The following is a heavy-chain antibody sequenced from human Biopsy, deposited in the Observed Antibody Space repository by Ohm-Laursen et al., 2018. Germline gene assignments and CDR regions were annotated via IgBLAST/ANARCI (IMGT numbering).Heavy chain of an antibody. CDR2: AYYAGST. V-gene: IGHV4-59*01. J-gene: IGHJ2*01. D-gene: IGHD3-22*01. Sequence: GTLSLTCTVSGDSISSYYWSWIRQPPGKGLQWIGYAYYAGSTDYNPSLQSRATISVDTSKNHFSLRLRSVTPADTAIYYCARDRGYYSDRTVPGYFDLWGRGTLVTVSS. CDR3: ARDRGYYSDRTVPGYFDL. CDR1: GDSISSYY.